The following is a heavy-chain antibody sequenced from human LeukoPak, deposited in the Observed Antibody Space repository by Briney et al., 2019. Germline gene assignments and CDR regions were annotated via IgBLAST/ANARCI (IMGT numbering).Heavy chain of an antibody. J-gene: IGHJ5*02. CDR2: IYYSGST. CDR3: ARSLGELAYNWFDP. D-gene: IGHD3-16*01. V-gene: IGHV4-59*12. Sequence: SETLSLTCTVSGVSISSYYWSWIRQPPGKGLEWIGYIYYSGSTYYNPSLKSRVTISVDRSKNQFSLKLSSVTAADTAVYYCARSLGELAYNWFDPWGQGTLVTVSS. CDR1: GVSISSYY.